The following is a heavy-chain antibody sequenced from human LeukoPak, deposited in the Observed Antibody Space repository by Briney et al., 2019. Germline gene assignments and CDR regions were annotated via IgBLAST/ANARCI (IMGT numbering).Heavy chain of an antibody. Sequence: SETLSLTCTVSGGSISSYYWSWIRQLPGKGLEWIGYIYYSGSTNYNPSLKSRVTISVDTSKNQFSLKLSSVTAADTAVYYCARGGGSYSPDYFDYWGQGTLVTVSS. CDR2: IYYSGST. CDR1: GGSISSYY. J-gene: IGHJ4*02. V-gene: IGHV4-59*01. CDR3: ARGGGSYSPDYFDY. D-gene: IGHD1-26*01.